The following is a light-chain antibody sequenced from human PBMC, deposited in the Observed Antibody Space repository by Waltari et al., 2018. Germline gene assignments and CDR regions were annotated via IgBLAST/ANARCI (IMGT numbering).Light chain of an antibody. CDR2: KAN. CDR3: SLYMGSGIWV. J-gene: IGLJ3*02. V-gene: IGLV8-61*01. CDR1: SGSLSTPSY. Sequence: QTVVTQEPSLSVSPGGTVTLTCSLSSGSLSTPSYATWYQQTPGQAPRTLVYKANTRSSGVPDRFSGSILGNKAALTITGAQADDESDYYCSLYMGSGIWVFGGGTKLTVL.